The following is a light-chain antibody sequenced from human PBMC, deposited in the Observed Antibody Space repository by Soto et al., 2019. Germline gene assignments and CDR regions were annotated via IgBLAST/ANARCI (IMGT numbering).Light chain of an antibody. CDR1: QSVGRS. Sequence: EIMMTQSPATLSVSPGEGGTLSCRASQSVGRSLVWYQQKPGQAPRLLIYGASNRATDIPARFSGSGSGTDFTLTISSLQSEDFVVYFCQQYVEWPYTFGQGTRLEIK. CDR3: QQYVEWPYT. J-gene: IGKJ2*01. V-gene: IGKV3-15*01. CDR2: GAS.